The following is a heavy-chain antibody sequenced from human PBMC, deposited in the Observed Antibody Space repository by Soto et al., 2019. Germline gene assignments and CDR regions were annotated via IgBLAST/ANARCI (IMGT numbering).Heavy chain of an antibody. J-gene: IGHJ5*02. V-gene: IGHV3-15*07. CDR1: GFTFSNAW. D-gene: IGHD1-1*01. CDR3: TTDDMENWFDP. CDR2: IKSNTDGGTT. Sequence: PGGSLRLSCAASGFTFSNAWMSWVRQAPGKCLEWVGRIKSNTDGGTTDYAAPVKGRFTISRDDSKNTLYLQMNSLKTEDTAVYYCTTDDMENWFDPWGQGALVTVSS.